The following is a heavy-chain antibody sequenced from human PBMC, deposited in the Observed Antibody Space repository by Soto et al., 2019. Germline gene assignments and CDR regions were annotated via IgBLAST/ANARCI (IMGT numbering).Heavy chain of an antibody. J-gene: IGHJ6*02. Sequence: QVQLEESGGGVVQPGRSLRLSCAASGFGFSSNGMHWVRQAPGKGLEWVAGISYDGSNKYYADSVKGRFTISRDNSKNTLYLQMNSLRAEDTAVYYCAKDIQLWLLYGMDVWCQRTTVTVSS. CDR3: AKDIQLWLLYGMDV. D-gene: IGHD5-18*01. CDR1: GFGFSSNG. CDR2: ISYDGSNK. V-gene: IGHV3-30*18.